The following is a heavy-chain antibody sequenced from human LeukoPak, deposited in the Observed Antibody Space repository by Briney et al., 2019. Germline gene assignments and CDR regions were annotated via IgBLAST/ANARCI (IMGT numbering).Heavy chain of an antibody. CDR1: GGSFSGYY. Sequence: SETLSLTCAVYGGSFSGYYWSWIRQPPGKGLEWIGSIYHSGSTYYNPSLKSRVTISVDTSKNQFSLKLSSVTAADTAVYYCARGMDCSGGSCYLYYYYYYYMDVWGKGTTVTVSS. D-gene: IGHD2-15*01. J-gene: IGHJ6*03. V-gene: IGHV4-34*01. CDR2: IYHSGST. CDR3: ARGMDCSGGSCYLYYYYYYYMDV.